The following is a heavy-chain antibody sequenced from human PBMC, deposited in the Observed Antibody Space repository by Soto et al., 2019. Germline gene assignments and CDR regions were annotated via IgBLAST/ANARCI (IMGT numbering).Heavy chain of an antibody. Sequence: SETLSLTCTASGDSINNDDYFWGWIRQPPGKGLEWIGSIYYNGNTYYNPSLKSRITISVDTSKNQFSLKLSSVTAADTAVYYCARQWGTDAFDIWGQGTMVTVSS. CDR3: ARQWGTDAFDI. CDR1: GDSINNDDYF. V-gene: IGHV4-39*01. J-gene: IGHJ3*02. D-gene: IGHD1-1*01. CDR2: IYYNGNT.